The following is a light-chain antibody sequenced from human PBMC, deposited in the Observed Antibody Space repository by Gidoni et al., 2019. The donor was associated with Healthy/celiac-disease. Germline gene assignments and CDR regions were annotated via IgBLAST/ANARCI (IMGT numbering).Light chain of an antibody. V-gene: IGLV3-1*01. CDR1: KLGDKY. J-gene: IGLJ2*01. Sequence: YELTQPPPVPVSPGQTASITCSGDKLGDKYACLYQQKPGQPPVLVIYQDSKRPSGIPERFSGSNSGNAATLTISGTQAMDEADYYCQAWDSSTAVVFGGGTKLTVL. CDR2: QDS. CDR3: QAWDSSTAVV.